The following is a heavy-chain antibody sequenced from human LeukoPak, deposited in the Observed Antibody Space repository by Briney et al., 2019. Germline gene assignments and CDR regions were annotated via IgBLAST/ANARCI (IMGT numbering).Heavy chain of an antibody. J-gene: IGHJ6*02. CDR3: ARDTTVVVPAAVRYYYGMDV. D-gene: IGHD2-2*01. Sequence: GGSLRLSCAASGFTFSGYWMSWVRQAPGKGLEWVANIKQDGSEKYYVDSVKGRFTISRDNAKNSLYLQMNSLRAEDTAVYYCARDTTVVVPAAVRYYYGMDVWGQGTTVTVSS. CDR2: IKQDGSEK. CDR1: GFTFSGYW. V-gene: IGHV3-7*01.